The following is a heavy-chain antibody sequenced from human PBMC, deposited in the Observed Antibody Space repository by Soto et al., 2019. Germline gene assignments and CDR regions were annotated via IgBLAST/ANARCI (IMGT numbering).Heavy chain of an antibody. D-gene: IGHD3-3*01. CDR3: ARGVRFLEWLFYYYYYYMDV. CDR1: GYTFTSYD. V-gene: IGHV1-8*01. CDR2: MNPNSGNT. J-gene: IGHJ6*03. Sequence: ASVKVSCKASGYTFTSYDINWVRQATGQGLEWMGWMNPNSGNTGYAQKFQGRATMTRNTSISTAYMELSSLRSEDTAVYYCARGVRFLEWLFYYYYYYMDVWGKGTTVTVSS.